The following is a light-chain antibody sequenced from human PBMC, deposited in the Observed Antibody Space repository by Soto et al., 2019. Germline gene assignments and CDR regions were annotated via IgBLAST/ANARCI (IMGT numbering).Light chain of an antibody. CDR1: QSVSSN. CDR2: DVS. J-gene: IGKJ1*01. V-gene: IGKV3-11*01. CDR3: QQRSHWPRT. Sequence: EIVLTQSPGTLSLSPGERATLSCRASQSVSSNNLAWYQQRPGQAPRVVIYDVSNRATGIPARFSGSGSGTDFSLTISSLEPEDFAVYYCQQRSHWPRTFGQGTKVEIK.